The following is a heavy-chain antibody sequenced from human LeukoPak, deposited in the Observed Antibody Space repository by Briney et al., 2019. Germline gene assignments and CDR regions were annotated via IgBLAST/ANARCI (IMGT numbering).Heavy chain of an antibody. D-gene: IGHD3-22*01. J-gene: IGHJ3*02. CDR2: IIPIFGTA. Sequence: SVKVSCKASGGTFSSYAISWVRQAPGQGLEWMGGIIPIFGTANYAQKFQGRVTITADESTSTAYMELSSLRSEDTAVYYCARKIPHYYDSSGYYSSYAFDIWGQGTMVTVSS. CDR3: ARKIPHYYDSSGYYSSYAFDI. CDR1: GGTFSSYA. V-gene: IGHV1-69*13.